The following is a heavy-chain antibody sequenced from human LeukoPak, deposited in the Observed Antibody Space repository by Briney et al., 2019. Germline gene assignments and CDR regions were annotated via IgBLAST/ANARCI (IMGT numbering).Heavy chain of an antibody. Sequence: ASVKVSCKASGYTFTSYYMHWVRQAPGQGLEWMGIISPSGGSTSYAQKFQGRVTMTRDMSTSTVYMELSSLRSEDTAVYYCARAEMATIYYFDYWGQGTLVTVSS. CDR3: ARAEMATIYYFDY. CDR2: ISPSGGST. CDR1: GYTFTSYY. J-gene: IGHJ4*02. D-gene: IGHD5-24*01. V-gene: IGHV1-46*01.